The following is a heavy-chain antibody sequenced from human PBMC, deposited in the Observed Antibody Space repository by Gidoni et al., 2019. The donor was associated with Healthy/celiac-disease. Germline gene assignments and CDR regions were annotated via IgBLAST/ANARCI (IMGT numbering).Heavy chain of an antibody. CDR3: ARVGKAAAGYYYYYGMDV. D-gene: IGHD6-13*01. V-gene: IGHV3-33*01. CDR2: IWYDGSNK. J-gene: IGHJ6*02. CDR1: GFTFSSYG. Sequence: QVQLVESGGGVVQPGRSLRLSCAASGFTFSSYGMHWVRQAPGKGLEWVAVIWYDGSNKYYADSVKGRFTISRDNSKNTLYLQMNSLRAEDTAVYYCARVGKAAAGYYYYYGMDVWGQGTTVTVSS.